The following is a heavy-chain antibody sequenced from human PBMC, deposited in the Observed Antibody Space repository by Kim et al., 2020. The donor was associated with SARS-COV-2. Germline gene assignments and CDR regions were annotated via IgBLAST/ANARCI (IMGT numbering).Heavy chain of an antibody. CDR1: GYNFAGYW. CDR3: AKLYSWGVYYFDY. Sequence: GESLKISCTASGYNFAGYWIGWVRQMPGNGLEWMGIIYPGDSDTTYSPSFQGQVTISADKSISTASLQWSSLKASDSAIYYCAKLYSWGVYYFDYWGQGTLVTVSS. CDR2: IYPGDSDT. D-gene: IGHD1-26*01. V-gene: IGHV5-51*01. J-gene: IGHJ4*02.